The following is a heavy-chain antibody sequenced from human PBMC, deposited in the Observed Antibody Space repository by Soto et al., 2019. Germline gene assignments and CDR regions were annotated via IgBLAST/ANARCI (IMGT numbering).Heavy chain of an antibody. D-gene: IGHD3-3*01. CDR2: ISGSGGST. CDR1: GFTFSSYV. J-gene: IGHJ4*02. CDR3: AKVVYDFWSGYYAPLYFDY. Sequence: EVQLLESGGGLVQPGGSLRLSCAASGFTFSSYVMSWVRQAPGKGLEWVSGISGSGGSTYYADSVKGRFTISIDNSKNTLYLQMNSLRGEDTAVYYCAKVVYDFWSGYYAPLYFDYWGQGTLVTVSS. V-gene: IGHV3-23*01.